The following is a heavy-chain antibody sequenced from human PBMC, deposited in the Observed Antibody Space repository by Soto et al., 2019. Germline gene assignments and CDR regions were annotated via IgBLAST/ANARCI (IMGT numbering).Heavy chain of an antibody. V-gene: IGHV2-5*01. CDR3: AHTGLSVQSIHYYYYGMDV. CDR2: IYWNDDK. D-gene: IGHD2-15*01. Sequence: QITLKESGPTLVKPTQTLTLTCTFSGFSVSTSGVGVGWIRQPPGKALEWLALIYWNDDKRYSPSLKSRLTITKDTSKNQVVLTMTNMDPVDTATYYCAHTGLSVQSIHYYYYGMDVWGQGTTVTVSS. J-gene: IGHJ6*02. CDR1: GFSVSTSGVG.